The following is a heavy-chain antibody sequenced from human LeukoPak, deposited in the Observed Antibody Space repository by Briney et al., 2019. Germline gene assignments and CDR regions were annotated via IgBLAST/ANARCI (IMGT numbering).Heavy chain of an antibody. J-gene: IGHJ3*02. CDR2: IYPGDSDT. V-gene: IGHV5-51*01. CDR1: GYSFSNYW. Sequence: GESLKISCKGSGYSFSNYWIGWVRQMPGEGLEWMGIIYPGDSDTTYNPPFRGQVTISADKSINTAYLQWSSLKASVTAMYYCARHLIAASTTDRSPFDIWGQGTMVTVSS. D-gene: IGHD6-13*01. CDR3: ARHLIAASTTDRSPFDI.